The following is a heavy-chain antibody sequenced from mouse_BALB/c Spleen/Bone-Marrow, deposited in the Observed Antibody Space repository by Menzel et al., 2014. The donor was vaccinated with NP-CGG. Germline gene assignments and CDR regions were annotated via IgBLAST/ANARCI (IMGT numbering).Heavy chain of an antibody. V-gene: IGHV1S135*01. J-gene: IGHJ1*03. Sequence: EVKLMESGPELVKPGASVKVSCKASGYSFTDYNMYCVKQSHGKSLEWIGYIDPYNGDTTYNQKFKGKATLTVDKSSSTAFIHLNSLTSEDSAVYYCTRYYRYDYWYFDVRGTGTTVTVSS. CDR2: IDPYNGDT. CDR1: GYSFTDYN. D-gene: IGHD2-14*01. CDR3: TRYYRYDYWYFDV.